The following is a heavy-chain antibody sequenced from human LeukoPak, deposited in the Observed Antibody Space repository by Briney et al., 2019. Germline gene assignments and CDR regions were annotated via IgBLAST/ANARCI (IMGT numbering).Heavy chain of an antibody. CDR2: IRYDGSNK. Sequence: GGSLRLSCAASGFTFSSYGMHWVRQAPGKGLEGVAFIRYDGSNKYYADSVKGRFTISRDNSKNTLYLQMNSLRAEDTAVYYCAKVRRDSSGYYYLDYWGQGTLVTVSS. J-gene: IGHJ4*02. D-gene: IGHD3-22*01. CDR1: GFTFSSYG. V-gene: IGHV3-30*02. CDR3: AKVRRDSSGYYYLDY.